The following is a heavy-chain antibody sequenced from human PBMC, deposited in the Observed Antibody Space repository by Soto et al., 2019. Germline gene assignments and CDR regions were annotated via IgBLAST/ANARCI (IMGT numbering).Heavy chain of an antibody. CDR1: GYRFTTYW. CDR2: IYPGDSET. D-gene: IGHD6-19*01. J-gene: IGHJ4*02. Sequence: PGESLKISCKGSGYRFTTYWIGWVRQMPGKGLEWMGIIYPGDSETTYSPSLQGQVTISADKYTSTAYLQWSSLKASDSGMYYCARLHQIAVAGNPYFEYWGQGTLVTV. CDR3: ARLHQIAVAGNPYFEY. V-gene: IGHV5-51*01.